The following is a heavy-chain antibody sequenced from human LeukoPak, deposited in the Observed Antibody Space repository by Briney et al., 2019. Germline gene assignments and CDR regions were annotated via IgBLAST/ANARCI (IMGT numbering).Heavy chain of an antibody. CDR1: GFTLTNNA. CDR2: IISSGDKT. V-gene: IGHV3-23*01. J-gene: IGHJ4*02. Sequence: GGSLRLSCAHPGFTLTNNAMSWVREAPGKGLGWGSNIISSGDKTHYTDTVKGRFTLSRDTSKDTLYLQMNTLRAEDTAIYYCARRGWLVNFDYWGQGTLVTVSS. D-gene: IGHD6-19*01. CDR3: ARRGWLVNFDY.